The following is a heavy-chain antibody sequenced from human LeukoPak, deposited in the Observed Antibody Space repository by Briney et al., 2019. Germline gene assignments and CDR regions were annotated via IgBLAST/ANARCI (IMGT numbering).Heavy chain of an antibody. D-gene: IGHD2-2*01. CDR2: ISGSGVTA. CDR1: GFTFSSYA. Sequence: PGGSLRLSCAASGFTFSSYAMSWVRQAPGKGLEWVSGISGSGVTAYYADSVKGRFTTSRDNSKNTLYLQMNSLRAEDTAVYYCARRLTQYDCFDPWGQGIQVTVSS. V-gene: IGHV3-23*01. CDR3: ARRLTQYDCFDP. J-gene: IGHJ5*02.